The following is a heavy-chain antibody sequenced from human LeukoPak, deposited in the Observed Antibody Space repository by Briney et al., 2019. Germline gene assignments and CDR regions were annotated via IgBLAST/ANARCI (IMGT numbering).Heavy chain of an antibody. D-gene: IGHD4-17*01. CDR2: IYRDGSS. CDR3: ARSTYGDYVFDY. CDR1: GLSVSSNY. J-gene: IGHJ4*02. Sequence: GGSLRLSCVASGLSVSSNYMSWVRQAPGKGLEWVSVIYRDGSSYYAESVKGRFTISRDNSKNTLSLQMNSLRAEDTAVYYCARSTYGDYVFDYWGQGTLVTVSS. V-gene: IGHV3-66*01.